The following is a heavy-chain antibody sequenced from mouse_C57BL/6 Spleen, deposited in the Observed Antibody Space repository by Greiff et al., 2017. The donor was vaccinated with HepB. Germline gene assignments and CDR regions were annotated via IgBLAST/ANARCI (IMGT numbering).Heavy chain of an antibody. J-gene: IGHJ4*01. Sequence: QVQLKQPGAELVKPGASVKMSCKASGYNFTSYWITWVKQRPGQGLEWIGDIYPGSGSTNYNEKFKSKATLTVDTSASTAYMQLSSLTSEDSAVYYCARWDYDYAMDYWGQGTSVTVSS. CDR3: ARWDYDYAMDY. D-gene: IGHD2-4*01. V-gene: IGHV1-55*01. CDR1: GYNFTSYW. CDR2: IYPGSGST.